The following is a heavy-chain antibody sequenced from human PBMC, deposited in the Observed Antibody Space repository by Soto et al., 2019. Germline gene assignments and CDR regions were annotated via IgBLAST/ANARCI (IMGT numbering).Heavy chain of an antibody. Sequence: EGSLRLSCAASGFTFSSYSMNWVRQAPGKGLEWVSSISSSSSYIYYADSVKGRFTISRDNAKNSLYLQMNSLRAEDTAVYYCARAQTLRSPAFDIWGQGTMVSVSS. CDR2: ISSSSSYI. D-gene: IGHD4-17*01. V-gene: IGHV3-21*01. J-gene: IGHJ3*02. CDR3: ARAQTLRSPAFDI. CDR1: GFTFSSYS.